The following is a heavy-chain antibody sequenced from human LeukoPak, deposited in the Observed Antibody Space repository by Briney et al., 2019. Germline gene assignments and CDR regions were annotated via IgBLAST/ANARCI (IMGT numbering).Heavy chain of an antibody. J-gene: IGHJ4*02. CDR3: AKVLYDFLTPLYY. V-gene: IGHV3-23*01. CDR1: GFTFSSYA. D-gene: IGHD3-9*01. Sequence: PGGSLRLSCAASGFTFSSYALSWVRQAPGKGLEWVSAISGSGDSTYYADSVKGRFTISRDNSKNMLYLQMNSLRAEDTAVHYCAKVLYDFLTPLYYWGQGTLVTVSS. CDR2: ISGSGDST.